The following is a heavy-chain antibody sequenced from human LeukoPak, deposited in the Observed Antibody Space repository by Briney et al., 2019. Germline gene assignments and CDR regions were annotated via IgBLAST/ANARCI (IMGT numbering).Heavy chain of an antibody. J-gene: IGHJ3*02. CDR3: AKWEIVVVITRAFDI. CDR1: GFAFSSYA. V-gene: IGHV3-23*01. CDR2: ISGSGGST. Sequence: GGSLRLSCAASGFAFSSYAMSWVRQAPGKGLEWVSAISGSGGSTYYADSVKGRFTISRDNSKNTLYLQMNSLRAEDTAVYYCAKWEIVVVITRAFDIWGQGTMVTVSS. D-gene: IGHD3-22*01.